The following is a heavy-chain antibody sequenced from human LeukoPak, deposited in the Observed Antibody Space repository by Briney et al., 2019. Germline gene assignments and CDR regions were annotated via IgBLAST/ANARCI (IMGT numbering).Heavy chain of an antibody. J-gene: IGHJ4*02. CDR1: GGSISSYY. CDR2: IYYSGST. Sequence: SETLSLTCTVSGGSISSYYWSWIRRPPGKGLEWIGYIYYSGSTNYNPSLKSRVTISVDTSKNQFSLKLSSVTAADTAVYYCARQVDYDFDYWGQGTLVTVSS. CDR3: ARQVDYDFDY. D-gene: IGHD4-17*01. V-gene: IGHV4-59*08.